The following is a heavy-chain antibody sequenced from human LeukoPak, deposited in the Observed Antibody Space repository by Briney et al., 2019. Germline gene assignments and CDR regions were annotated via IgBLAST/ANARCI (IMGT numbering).Heavy chain of an antibody. CDR3: ASTYSSSWYWFDP. D-gene: IGHD6-13*01. V-gene: IGHV4-59*01. Sequence: SETLSLTCTVSGGSISSYYWSCIRQPPGKGLEWIGYIYYSGSTNYIPSLKSRVTISAATSKNQFSLKLRSVTAADTAVYYCASTYSSSWYWFDPWGQGTLVTVSS. J-gene: IGHJ5*02. CDR1: GGSISSYY. CDR2: IYYSGST.